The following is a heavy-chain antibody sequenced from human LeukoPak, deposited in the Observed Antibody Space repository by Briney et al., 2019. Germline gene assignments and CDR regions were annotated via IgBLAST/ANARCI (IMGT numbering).Heavy chain of an antibody. D-gene: IGHD2-2*01. CDR2: ISAYNGNT. CDR3: ARDQHEIVVVPAAVDFDY. J-gene: IGHJ4*02. Sequence: ASVKVSCKASGYTFTSYGISWVRQAPGQGLEWTGWISAYNGNTNYAQKLQGRVTMTTDTSTSTAYMELRSLRSDGTAVYYCARDQHEIVVVPAAVDFDYWGQGTLVTVSS. CDR1: GYTFTSYG. V-gene: IGHV1-18*01.